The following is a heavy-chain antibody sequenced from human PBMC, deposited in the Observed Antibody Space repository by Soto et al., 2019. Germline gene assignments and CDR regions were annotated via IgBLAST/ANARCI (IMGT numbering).Heavy chain of an antibody. V-gene: IGHV2-5*02. CDR3: ARLTRGVYDSGRLWEKFDY. J-gene: IGHJ4*02. Sequence: QITVKESGLTLVKPTETLTLTCTFSGFSLSSIGMGVGWIRQPPGKALDWLALIYWDDDKRYSPSLSSRLTISKDPSKNEVDLTVTNLAPVDTATYYCARLTRGVYDSGRLWEKFDYWGQGTLVTVSS. CDR2: IYWDDDK. CDR1: GFSLSSIGMG. D-gene: IGHD5-12*01.